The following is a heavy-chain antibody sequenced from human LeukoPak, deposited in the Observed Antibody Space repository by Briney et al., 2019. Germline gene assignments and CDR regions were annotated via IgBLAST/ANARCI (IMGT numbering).Heavy chain of an antibody. Sequence: GGSLRLSCAASGFTFSSYSMNWVRQAPGKGLEWVSYISSSSSTIYYADSVKGRFTISRDNAKNSLYLQMNSLRAEDTAVYYCARGLGVLDYWGQGTLVTVSS. CDR2: ISSSSSTI. D-gene: IGHD1-26*01. CDR3: ARGLGVLDY. J-gene: IGHJ4*02. V-gene: IGHV3-48*04. CDR1: GFTFSSYS.